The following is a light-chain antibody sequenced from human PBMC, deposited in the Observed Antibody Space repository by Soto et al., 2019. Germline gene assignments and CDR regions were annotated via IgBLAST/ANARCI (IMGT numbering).Light chain of an antibody. J-gene: IGLJ2*01. CDR3: QTWGTGIQV. Sequence: QLVLTQSPSASASLGASVKLTCTLSSGHSSYAIAWHQQHPEKGPRYLMKLNSDGRHTKGDGIPDRFSGSSSGAERYLTISILQSEDEADYYCQTWGTGIQVFGGGTKLTV. CDR1: SGHSSYA. CDR2: LNSDGRH. V-gene: IGLV4-69*01.